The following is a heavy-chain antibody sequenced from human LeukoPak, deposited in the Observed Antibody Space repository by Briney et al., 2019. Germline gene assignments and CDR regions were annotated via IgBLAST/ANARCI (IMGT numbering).Heavy chain of an antibody. J-gene: IGHJ6*02. CDR3: ARVEGSWYFGGALDV. V-gene: IGHV3-48*04. Sequence: GGSLRLSCEASEFTFSSYTMHWVRQAPGKGLEWVSYISSSGSTIYYADSVKGRFTISRDNAKNSLYLQMNSLRAEDTAVYYCARVEGSWYFGGALDVWGQGTTVTVSS. D-gene: IGHD6-13*01. CDR1: EFTFSSYT. CDR2: ISSSGSTI.